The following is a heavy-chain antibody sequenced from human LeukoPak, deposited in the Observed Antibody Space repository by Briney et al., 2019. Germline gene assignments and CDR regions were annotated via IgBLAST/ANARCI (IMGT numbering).Heavy chain of an antibody. CDR1: GFPFHKYT. V-gene: IGHV3-21*01. CDR2: LSSTNPYS. CDR3: ARWGLGPSFDY. D-gene: IGHD1-26*01. J-gene: IGHJ4*02. Sequence: GGSLRLSCIASGFPFHKYTMSWVRQAPGKGLEWVSSLSSTNPYSNYADSVEGRFTISRDNAENSLFLQMNNLRAEDTAVYYCARWGLGPSFDYWGQGTLVTVSS.